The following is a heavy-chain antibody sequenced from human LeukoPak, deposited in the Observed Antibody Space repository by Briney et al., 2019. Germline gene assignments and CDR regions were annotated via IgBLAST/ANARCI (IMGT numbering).Heavy chain of an antibody. J-gene: IGHJ5*02. V-gene: IGHV1-3*01. Sequence: EASVKVSCKASGYTFTSYAMHWVRQAPGQRLEWMGWINAGNGNTKYSQKFQGRVTITRDTSASTVYMELSSLGSEDTAVYYCARDRGKNWFDPWGQGTLVTVSS. CDR2: INAGNGNT. CDR1: GYTFTSYA. CDR3: ARDRGKNWFDP. D-gene: IGHD4-23*01.